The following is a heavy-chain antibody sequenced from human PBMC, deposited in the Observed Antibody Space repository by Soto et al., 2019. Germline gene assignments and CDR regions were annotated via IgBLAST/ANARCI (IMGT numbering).Heavy chain of an antibody. CDR3: ARDMPVQLERRWSYGNAFDI. J-gene: IGHJ3*02. V-gene: IGHV3-23*01. Sequence: PGGSLRLSCAASGFTFSSYAMSWVRQAPGKGLEWVSAISGSGGSTYYADSVKGRFTISRDNSKNTLYLQMNSLRAEDTAVYYCARDMPVQLERRWSYGNAFDIWGQGTMVTVSS. CDR2: ISGSGGST. D-gene: IGHD1-1*01. CDR1: GFTFSSYA.